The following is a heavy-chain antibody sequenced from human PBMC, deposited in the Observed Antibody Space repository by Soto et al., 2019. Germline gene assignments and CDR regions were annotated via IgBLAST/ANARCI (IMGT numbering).Heavy chain of an antibody. J-gene: IGHJ4*02. Sequence: ETQLVESGGGLVQPGRSLRLSCVASGFTFDHYAMHWVRQAPGKGLEWVSGITWNGGSTYYADSVKGRFTISRDNAKNSQYLEMNSLRTEDTALYYCARGRIAVTGVGYYYEYWGQGTLVTVSS. CDR1: GFTFDHYA. CDR3: ARGRIAVTGVGYYYEY. V-gene: IGHV3-9*01. D-gene: IGHD6-19*01. CDR2: ITWNGGST.